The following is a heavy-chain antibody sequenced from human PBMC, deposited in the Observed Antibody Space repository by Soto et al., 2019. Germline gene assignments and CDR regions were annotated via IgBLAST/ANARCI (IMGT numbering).Heavy chain of an antibody. CDR2: INAGNGNT. CDR1: GYTFTSYA. J-gene: IGHJ4*02. CDR3: ARGGEPIDY. D-gene: IGHD2-21*01. V-gene: IGHV1-3*05. Sequence: QVQVVQSGAEEKKPGASVKVSCKASGYTFTSYAMHWVRQAPGQRLEWMGWINAGNGNTKHSQKFQGRVTITRDTSASTAYMELSSLIPEDTAVYYCARGGEPIDYWCQGTLVTVSS.